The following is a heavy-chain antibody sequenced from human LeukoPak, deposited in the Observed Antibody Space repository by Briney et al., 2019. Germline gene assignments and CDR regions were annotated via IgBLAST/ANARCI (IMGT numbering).Heavy chain of an antibody. V-gene: IGHV1-69*01. Sequence: ASVKVSCKASGGTFSSYAMSWVRQAPGQGLEWMGGIIPIFGTANYAQKFQGRVTITADESTSTAYMELSSLRSEDTAVYYCARVLVPAAIRNNWFDPWGQGTLVTVSS. CDR3: ARVLVPAAIRNNWFDP. CDR2: IIPIFGTA. CDR1: GGTFSSYA. J-gene: IGHJ5*02. D-gene: IGHD2-2*02.